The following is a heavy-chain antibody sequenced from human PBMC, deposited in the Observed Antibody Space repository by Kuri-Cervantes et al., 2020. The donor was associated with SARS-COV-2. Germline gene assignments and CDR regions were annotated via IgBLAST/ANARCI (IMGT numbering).Heavy chain of an antibody. CDR2: ISYDGTKK. Sequence: GESLKISCAASGFTFSSYAVHWVRQAPGKGLEWVAIISYDGTKKYYADSVKGRFTISRDNSKNTLYLRMNSLRADDTALYYCARDLFFFGDGFNGFDYWGQGTLVTVSS. J-gene: IGHJ4*02. CDR3: ARDLFFFGDGFNGFDY. D-gene: IGHD5-24*01. V-gene: IGHV3-30-3*01. CDR1: GFTFSSYA.